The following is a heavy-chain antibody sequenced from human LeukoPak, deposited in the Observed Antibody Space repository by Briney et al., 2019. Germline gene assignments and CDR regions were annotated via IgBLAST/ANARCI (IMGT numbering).Heavy chain of an antibody. J-gene: IGHJ4*02. CDR1: GFAFNNYA. V-gene: IGHV3-23*01. CDR3: AKTQWKVGATDYFDY. CDR2: INDNGGQR. D-gene: IGHD1-26*01. Sequence: GGSLRLSCAASGFAFNNYAMTWVRQAAGRGLEWVSNINDNGGQRHYADSVKGRFTISRDNFKNMMFLQMDSLRAEDTAVYYCAKTQWKVGATDYFDYWGQGILVTVSS.